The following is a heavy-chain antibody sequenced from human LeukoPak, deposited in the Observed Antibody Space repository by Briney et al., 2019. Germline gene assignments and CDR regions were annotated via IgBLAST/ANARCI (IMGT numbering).Heavy chain of an antibody. CDR3: ARVFPAEDYFDY. D-gene: IGHD2-2*01. Sequence: SPSETLSLTCAVYGGSFSGYYWSWIRQPPGKGLEWIGEINHSGSTNYNPSLKSRVTISVDTSKNQFSLKLSSVTAADTAVYYCARVFPAEDYFDYWGQGTLVTVSP. CDR1: GGSFSGYY. CDR2: INHSGST. V-gene: IGHV4-34*01. J-gene: IGHJ4*02.